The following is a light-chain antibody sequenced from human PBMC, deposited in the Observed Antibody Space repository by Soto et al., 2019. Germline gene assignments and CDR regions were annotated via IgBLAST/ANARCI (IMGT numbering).Light chain of an antibody. CDR2: GAS. J-gene: IGKJ1*01. CDR1: QSISNT. CDR3: QQYNSYSWT. V-gene: IGKV3-15*01. Sequence: ELVMTQSPATLSVSPGERATLSCRASQSISNTLAWYQQKPGQAPRLLIYGASTRATGIPARFSGSGSGTEFTLTISSLQPDDFATYYCQQYNSYSWTFGQGTKVDIK.